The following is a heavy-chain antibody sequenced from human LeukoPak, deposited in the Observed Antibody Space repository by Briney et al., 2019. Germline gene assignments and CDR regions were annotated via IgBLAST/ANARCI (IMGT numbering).Heavy chain of an antibody. D-gene: IGHD3-22*01. Sequence: PSETLSLTCTVSGGSISSYYWSCVRQPPGKGLEWIGYIYYSGSTNYNPSLKSRVTISVDTSKNQFSLKLSSVTAADTAVYYCARANYYDSSGWGDYYYYYGMDVWGQGTTVTVSS. J-gene: IGHJ6*02. CDR2: IYYSGST. CDR3: ARANYYDSSGWGDYYYYYGMDV. CDR1: GGSISSYY. V-gene: IGHV4-59*01.